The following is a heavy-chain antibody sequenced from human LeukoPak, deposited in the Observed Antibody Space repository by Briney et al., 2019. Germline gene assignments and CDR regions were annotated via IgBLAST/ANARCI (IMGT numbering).Heavy chain of an antibody. CDR1: GFTFSSFA. CDR2: ISYDGSHK. J-gene: IGHJ4*02. CDR3: ARAWDTVTVPGPFDY. V-gene: IGHV3-30*01. Sequence: PGRSLRLSCAASGFTFSSFAMHWVRQAPGKGLEWVAVISYDGSHKDYADSVKGRFTISRVNSKNTLYLQMNSLRAEDTAVYYCARAWDTVTVPGPFDYWGQGTLVTVSS. D-gene: IGHD5-18*01.